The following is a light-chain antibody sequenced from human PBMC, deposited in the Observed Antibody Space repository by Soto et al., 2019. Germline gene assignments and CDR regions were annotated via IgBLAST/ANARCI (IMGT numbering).Light chain of an antibody. CDR2: DVS. J-gene: IGLJ1*01. CDR3: SSYTSSSILEV. CDR1: SSDVGGHNF. V-gene: IGLV2-14*03. Sequence: QSALTQPASVSGSPGQSVTISCTGTSSDVGGHNFVSWYQHHPGKAPKLIISDVSNRPSGVSNRFSGSKSDNTASLTISGLQAEDEADYYCSSYTSSSILEVFGTGTKVTVL.